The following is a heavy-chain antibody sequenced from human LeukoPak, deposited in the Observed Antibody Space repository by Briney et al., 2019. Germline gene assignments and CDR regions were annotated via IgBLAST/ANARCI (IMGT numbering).Heavy chain of an antibody. CDR1: GYTFTSYA. V-gene: IGHV7-4-1*02. D-gene: IGHD3-10*01. J-gene: IGHJ3*02. Sequence: ASVKVSCKASGYTFTSYAMNWVRQAPGQGLEWMGWINTNTGNPTYAQGLTGRFVFSLDTSVSTAYLQISSLKAEDTAVYYCARLPPEFPLDAFDIWGQGTMVTVSS. CDR2: INTNTGNP. CDR3: ARLPPEFPLDAFDI.